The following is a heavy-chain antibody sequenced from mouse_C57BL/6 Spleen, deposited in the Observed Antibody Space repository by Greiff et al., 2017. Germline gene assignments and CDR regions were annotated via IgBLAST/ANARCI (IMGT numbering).Heavy chain of an antibody. CDR1: GYTFTDYN. V-gene: IGHV1-22*01. CDR2: INPNNGGT. CDR3: SRGYDYEVAY. D-gene: IGHD2-4*01. Sequence: EVQLVESGPELVKPGASVKMSCKASGYTFTDYNMHWVKQSHGKSLEWIGYINPNNGGTSYNQKFKGKATLTVNKSSSTAYMELRSLTSEDSAVYYCSRGYDYEVAYWGQGTLVTVSA. J-gene: IGHJ3*01.